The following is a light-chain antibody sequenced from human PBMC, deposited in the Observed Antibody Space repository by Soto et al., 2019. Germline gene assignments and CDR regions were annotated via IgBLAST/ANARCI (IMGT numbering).Light chain of an antibody. CDR2: HVT. Sequence: QSVLTQPAPVSGSPGQTITISCTGTSSNIGHYDYVSWYQHHPGKAPKLMIYHVTYRPSGVSNRYSGSKSGNSASLTISGLQADDEADYYCCSLTTSHTYVFGSGTKVTVL. V-gene: IGLV2-14*03. CDR1: SSNIGHYDY. J-gene: IGLJ1*01. CDR3: CSLTTSHTYV.